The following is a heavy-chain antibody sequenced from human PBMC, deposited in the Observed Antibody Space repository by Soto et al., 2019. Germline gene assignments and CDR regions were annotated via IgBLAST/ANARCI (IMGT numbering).Heavy chain of an antibody. V-gene: IGHV4-59*01. CDR3: ARGDFGSWSGYSKHYYYYGMDV. CDR1: GGSISSYY. Sequence: SETLSLTCTVSGGSISSYYWSWIRQPPGKGLEWIGYIYYSGSTNYNPSLKSRVTISVDTSKNQFSLKLSSVTAADTAVYYCARGDFGSWSGYSKHYYYYGMDVWGQGTTVTVSS. D-gene: IGHD3-3*01. J-gene: IGHJ6*02. CDR2: IYYSGST.